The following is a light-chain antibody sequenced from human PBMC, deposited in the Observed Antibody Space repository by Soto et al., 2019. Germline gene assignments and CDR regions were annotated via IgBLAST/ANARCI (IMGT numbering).Light chain of an antibody. CDR3: QQRSNWPPWT. Sequence: IVLTQSPGTRSLSPGERATLSCRASQSVSSSYLAWYQQRPGQAPRLLXYVASSRATGIPDRFSGSGSGTDFTLTISSLEPEDFAVYYCQQRSNWPPWTFGQGTKVDI. V-gene: IGKV3D-20*02. CDR1: QSVSSSY. J-gene: IGKJ1*01. CDR2: VAS.